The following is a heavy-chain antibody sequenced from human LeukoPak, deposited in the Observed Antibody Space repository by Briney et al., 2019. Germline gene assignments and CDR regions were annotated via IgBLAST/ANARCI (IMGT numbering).Heavy chain of an antibody. CDR3: ASVIYGSGSYLFDY. CDR1: GYTFTGYF. V-gene: IGHV1-2*06. CDR2: FDPNSGDT. Sequence: ASVKVSCKASGYTFTGYFMHWVRRAPGQGLEWMGRFDPNSGDTNYAQKFQDRVTMTRDTSIGTAYLDLSRLRSDDTAVYYCASVIYGSGSYLFDYWGQGTLVTVSS. J-gene: IGHJ4*02. D-gene: IGHD3-10*01.